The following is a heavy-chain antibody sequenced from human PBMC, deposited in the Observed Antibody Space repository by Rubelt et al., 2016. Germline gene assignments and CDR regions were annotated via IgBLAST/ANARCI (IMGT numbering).Heavy chain of an antibody. CDR3: AGADYDFWSGYYYFDY. CDR2: IYYSGST. CDR1: GGSISSSSYY. J-gene: IGHJ4*02. Sequence: QLQLQESGPGLVKPSETLSLTCTVSGGSISSSSYYWGWIRQPPGKWLEWIGIIYYSGSTYYNPSLKWRVTISVDTSKNQFSLKLSSVTAADTAVYYCAGADYDFWSGYYYFDYWGQGTLVTVSS. D-gene: IGHD3-3*01. V-gene: IGHV4-39*01.